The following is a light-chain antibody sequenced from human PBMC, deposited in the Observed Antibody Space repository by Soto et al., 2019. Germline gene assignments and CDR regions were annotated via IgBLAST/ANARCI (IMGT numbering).Light chain of an antibody. J-gene: IGKJ3*01. CDR3: QQSYSTPFT. Sequence: DIQMTQSPSSLSASVGDRVTITCRASQSISSYLNWYQQKPGKAPKLLIYAASSLQSWVPSRFSRSGSGTDFTLTISSMQPEDCATYYCQQSYSTPFTLGPVTKVDI. CDR1: QSISSY. V-gene: IGKV1-39*01. CDR2: AAS.